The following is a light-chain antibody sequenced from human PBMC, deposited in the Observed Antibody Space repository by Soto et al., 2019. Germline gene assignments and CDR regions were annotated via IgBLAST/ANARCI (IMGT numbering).Light chain of an antibody. CDR2: VAS. CDR3: QQTFSPLST. Sequence: DIQMTQSLSSLSASVGDTVTITCRASQSISNSLSWYQQKPGKAPKFLIYVASTLQRGVPSRFSGSGSGTDFTLTISSLRPEDVVTYYCQQTFSPLSTVGQGTKLEI. J-gene: IGKJ2*01. CDR1: QSISNS. V-gene: IGKV1-39*01.